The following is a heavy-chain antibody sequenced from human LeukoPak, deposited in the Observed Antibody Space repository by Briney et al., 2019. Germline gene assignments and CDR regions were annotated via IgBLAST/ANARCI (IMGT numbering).Heavy chain of an antibody. CDR1: AYSISSGYY. CDR2: LSHSGST. D-gene: IGHD6-19*01. J-gene: IGHJ4*02. Sequence: SETLSLTCTVSAYSISSGYYWGWIRQPPGKGLEWIGSLSHSGSTYYNPSLKSRVTISVDTSKNQFSLKLSSVTAADTAVYYCATVRLAVAGRRMGRSLSYFDYWGQGTLVTVSS. V-gene: IGHV4-38-2*02. CDR3: ATVRLAVAGRRMGRSLSYFDY.